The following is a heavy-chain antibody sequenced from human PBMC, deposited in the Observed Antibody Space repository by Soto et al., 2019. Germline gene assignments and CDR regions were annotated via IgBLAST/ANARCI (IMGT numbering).Heavy chain of an antibody. Sequence: SVKVSCKASRVAFSKFIVTWVRQAPGLGLEWVGGIIPIFGTANYAQRFQGRVTITADESTSTSYMEVNNLRSEDTAVYYCAKVRYSSPMGYYYGMDVWGQGTTVTVSS. V-gene: IGHV1-69*13. CDR1: RVAFSKFI. J-gene: IGHJ6*02. CDR3: AKVRYSSPMGYYYGMDV. D-gene: IGHD6-19*01. CDR2: IIPIFGTA.